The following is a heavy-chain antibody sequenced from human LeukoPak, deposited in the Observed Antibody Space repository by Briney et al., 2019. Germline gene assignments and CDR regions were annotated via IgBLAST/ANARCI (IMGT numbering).Heavy chain of an antibody. CDR3: AKDRGSSSWYVPPDY. CDR1: GFTFRTYW. J-gene: IGHJ4*02. CDR2: IKQDGNEK. V-gene: IGHV3-7*01. Sequence: GGSLRLSCAASGFTFRTYWMSWVRQAPGKGLEWVANIKQDGNEKYYVDPVKGRFTISRDNAKNSLDLQMNSLRAEDTAVYYCAKDRGSSSWYVPPDYWGQGTLVTVSS. D-gene: IGHD6-13*01.